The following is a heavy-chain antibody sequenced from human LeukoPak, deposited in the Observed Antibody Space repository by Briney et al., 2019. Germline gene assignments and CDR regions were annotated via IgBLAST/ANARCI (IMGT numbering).Heavy chain of an antibody. Sequence: PGGSLRPSCAASGFTVSSNYMSWVRQAPGKGLEWVSVIYSGGSTYYADSVKGRFTISRDNSKNTLYLQMNSLRAEDTAVYYCARGYYYDSDAFDIWGQGTMVTVSS. CDR1: GFTVSSNY. CDR3: ARGYYYDSDAFDI. J-gene: IGHJ3*02. V-gene: IGHV3-53*01. D-gene: IGHD3-22*01. CDR2: IYSGGST.